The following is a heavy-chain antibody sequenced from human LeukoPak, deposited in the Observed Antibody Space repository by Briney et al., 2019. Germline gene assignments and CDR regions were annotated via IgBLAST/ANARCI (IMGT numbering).Heavy chain of an antibody. Sequence: SETLSLTCTVSGGSISSYYWSWIRQPPGKGLEWIGYIYYSGSTNYNPSLKSRVTISVDTSKNQFSLKLSSVTAADTAVYYCARGSRSSWYGGGYYFDYWGQGTLVTVSS. CDR1: GGSISSYY. D-gene: IGHD6-13*01. CDR2: IYYSGST. V-gene: IGHV4-59*12. J-gene: IGHJ4*02. CDR3: ARGSRSSWYGGGYYFDY.